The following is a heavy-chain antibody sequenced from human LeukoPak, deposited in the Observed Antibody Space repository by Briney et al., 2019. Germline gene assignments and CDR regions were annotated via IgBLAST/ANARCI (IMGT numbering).Heavy chain of an antibody. J-gene: IGHJ4*02. CDR1: GFTLSSYA. CDR3: ARHLYSSGWYFDY. V-gene: IGHV3-48*03. Sequence: GGSLRLSCAASGFTLSSYAINWVRHAPGKGLEWVSYISDSGTTIYYADSVKGRFTVSRDNARNSLFLQMSSLRPEDTAVYYCARHLYSSGWYFDYWGQGTLATVSS. CDR2: ISDSGTTI. D-gene: IGHD6-19*01.